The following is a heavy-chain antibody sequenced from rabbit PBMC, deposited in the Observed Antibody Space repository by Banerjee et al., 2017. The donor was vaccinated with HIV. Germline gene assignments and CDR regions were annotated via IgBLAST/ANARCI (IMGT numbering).Heavy chain of an antibody. D-gene: IGHD4-1*01. V-gene: IGHV1S47*01. Sequence: QEQLVESGGGLVQSGGSLKLSCTASGFDFRSYGVCWVRQAPGKGLEWIGHIDSLGGRTYYASSVNGRVTISSHNAQKTLYQQLNSLTAADTATYFCVRGFTQVVSGVPDWLDLWGPGTLVTVS. CDR1: GFDFRSYG. CDR2: IDSLGGRT. CDR3: VRGFTQVVSGVPDWLDL. J-gene: IGHJ5*01.